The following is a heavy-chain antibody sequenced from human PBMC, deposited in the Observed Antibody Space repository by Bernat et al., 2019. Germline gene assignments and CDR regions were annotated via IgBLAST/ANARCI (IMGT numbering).Heavy chain of an antibody. CDR1: GFTFSRNN. Sequence: EVQLVESGGGLVKPGGSLRLSCAASGFTFSRNNMNWVRQAPGKGLEWVSSISSSTSIYYSDSVKGRFTISRDNAKNSLYLQMNSLRAEDTAVYYCAGGPPYGNENCYYYRDVWGKGTPVTVSS. D-gene: IGHD1-1*01. CDR3: AGGPPYGNENCYYYRDV. J-gene: IGHJ6*03. CDR2: ISSSTSI. V-gene: IGHV3-21*06.